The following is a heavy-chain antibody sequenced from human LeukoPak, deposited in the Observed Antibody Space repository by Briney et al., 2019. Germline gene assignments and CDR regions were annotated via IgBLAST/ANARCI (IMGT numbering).Heavy chain of an antibody. J-gene: IGHJ6*04. D-gene: IGHD3-10*01. CDR3: AGTYGSMVDV. CDR1: GGSISSYY. Sequence: EPSETLSLTCTVSGGSISSYYWGWIRQPPGKGLEWIGSIYYSGSTYYNPSLKSRVTISVDTSKNQFSLKLSSVTAADTAVYYCAGTYGSMVDVWGKGTTVTISS. CDR2: IYYSGST. V-gene: IGHV4-39*01.